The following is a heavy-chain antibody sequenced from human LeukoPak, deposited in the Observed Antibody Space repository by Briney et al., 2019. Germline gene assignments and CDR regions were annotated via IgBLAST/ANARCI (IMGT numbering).Heavy chain of an antibody. CDR2: IIPIFGTA. Sequence: ASVKVSCKASGGTFSSYAISWVRQAPGQGLEWMGGIIPIFGTANYAQKFQGRVTITAGESTSTAYMELSSLRSEDTAVYYCAREDWNYAPFDYWGQGTLVTVSS. CDR1: GGTFSSYA. D-gene: IGHD1-7*01. J-gene: IGHJ4*02. CDR3: AREDWNYAPFDY. V-gene: IGHV1-69*13.